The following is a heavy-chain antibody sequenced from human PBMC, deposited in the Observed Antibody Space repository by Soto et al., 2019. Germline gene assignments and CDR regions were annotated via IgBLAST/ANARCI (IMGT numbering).Heavy chain of an antibody. CDR1: GCSRSTSGVG. J-gene: IGHJ4*02. CDR2: IYWDDGK. CDR3: AYRGPFNKRDY. V-gene: IGHV2-5*02. D-gene: IGHD3-3*02. Sequence: QITLKESGPTLVKPTQTLTLTCTFSGCSRSTSGVGVGCIRQPPGKALEWLAVIYWDDGKRYSPSLKNRLSITKDTAKNRVVLTMTNIDTVDTATYYCAYRGPFNKRDYWGQGTLVIVYS.